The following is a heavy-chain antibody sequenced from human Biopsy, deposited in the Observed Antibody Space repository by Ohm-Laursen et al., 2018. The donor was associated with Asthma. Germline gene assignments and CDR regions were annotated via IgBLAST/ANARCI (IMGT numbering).Heavy chain of an antibody. D-gene: IGHD3-16*01. CDR3: ARAKTWGRSYYFDY. J-gene: IGHJ4*02. CDR2: IKHDGTEK. CDR1: GFTFGDYW. Sequence: SLRLSCSASGFTFGDYWMSWVRQVPGKGLEWVANIKHDGTEKNHVDSPKGRFTISRDNSKNSLSLNMNSLRPEDTSVYYCARAKTWGRSYYFDYWGQGTLVTVSS. V-gene: IGHV3-7*01.